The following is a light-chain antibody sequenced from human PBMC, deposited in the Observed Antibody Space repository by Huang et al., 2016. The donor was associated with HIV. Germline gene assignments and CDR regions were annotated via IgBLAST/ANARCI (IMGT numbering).Light chain of an antibody. CDR2: AAS. CDR3: QQYHNTPPT. V-gene: IGKV1-NL1*01. Sequence: DIQMTQSPSSLSASVGDRVTITCRASQGISNSLAWYQQKAGKAPKLLLYAASRLESGVPSRFSGSGAGTDYSLTISSLQAEDFATYYCQQYHNTPPTFGQGTKVEGK. CDR1: QGISNS. J-gene: IGKJ1*01.